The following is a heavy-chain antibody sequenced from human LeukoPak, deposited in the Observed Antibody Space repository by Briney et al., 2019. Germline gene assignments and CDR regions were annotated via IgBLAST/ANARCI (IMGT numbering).Heavy chain of an antibody. Sequence: SETLSLTCTVSGGSISSSSYYWGWIRQPPGKGLEWIGFIYHSGSTFYNPSLRGRVSISVDTSKRQFSLTLNSVTAADTAVYYGVLLRTHFTYYMDVWGKGTTVTVSS. CDR3: VLLRTHFTYYMDV. D-gene: IGHD2/OR15-2a*01. CDR2: IYHSGST. J-gene: IGHJ6*03. V-gene: IGHV4-39*07. CDR1: GGSISSSSYY.